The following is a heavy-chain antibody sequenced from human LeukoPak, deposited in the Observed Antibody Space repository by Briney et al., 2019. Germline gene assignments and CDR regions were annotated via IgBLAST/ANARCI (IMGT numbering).Heavy chain of an antibody. CDR1: GYTFTSYG. J-gene: IGHJ6*03. Sequence: ASVTVSCKASGYTFTSYGISWVRQAPGQGLEWMGWISAYNGNTNYAQKLQGRVTMTTDTSTSTAYMELRSLRSDDTAVYYCARVARSPRSPNYYYYMDVWGKGTTVTVSS. V-gene: IGHV1-18*01. CDR3: ARVARSPRSPNYYYYMDV. CDR2: ISAYNGNT.